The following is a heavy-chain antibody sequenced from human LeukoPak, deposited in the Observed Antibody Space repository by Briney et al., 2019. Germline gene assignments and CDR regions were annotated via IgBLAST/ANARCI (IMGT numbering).Heavy chain of an antibody. D-gene: IGHD2/OR15-2a*01. CDR1: GNYW. J-gene: IGHJ4*02. Sequence: GGSLRLSCAASGNYWMNWVRQAPGKGLEWVSYISSSGSTKYYADSVKGRFTISRDNARNSLYLQMNSLRAEDTAVYFCARGGLSIMGYWGQGTLVTVSS. V-gene: IGHV3-48*01. CDR2: ISSSGSTK. CDR3: ARGGLSIMGY.